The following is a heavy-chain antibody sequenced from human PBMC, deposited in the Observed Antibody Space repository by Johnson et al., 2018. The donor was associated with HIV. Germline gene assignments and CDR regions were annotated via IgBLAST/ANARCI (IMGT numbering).Heavy chain of an antibody. V-gene: IGHV3-13*01. D-gene: IGHD3-16*01. Sequence: VQLVESGGGLVKPGGSLRLSCAASGFTFNNAWMNWVRQATGKGLEWVSTIGTAGDTYYAGSVKGRFTVSRENAKNSLYLQMNSLRAEDTAVYYCALVLGALPGAFDIWGQGTLVTVSS. CDR1: GFTFNNAW. CDR3: ALVLGALPGAFDI. J-gene: IGHJ3*02. CDR2: IGTAGDT.